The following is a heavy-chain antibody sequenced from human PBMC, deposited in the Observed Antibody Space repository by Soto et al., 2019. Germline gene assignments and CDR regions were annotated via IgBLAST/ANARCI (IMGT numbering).Heavy chain of an antibody. Sequence: SVKVSCKAAGGTFNNYPITWVLQAPGQGLEWMGGSIPIFGTANYAQKFQGRVTISVDESTSTAYMELSSLRSEDTAVYYCARGRGYSGDDHYYYFDMDVWGQGPTVTVSS. CDR3: ARGRGYSGDDHYYYFDMDV. D-gene: IGHD5-12*01. CDR2: SIPIFGTA. CDR1: GGTFNNYP. J-gene: IGHJ6*02. V-gene: IGHV1-69*13.